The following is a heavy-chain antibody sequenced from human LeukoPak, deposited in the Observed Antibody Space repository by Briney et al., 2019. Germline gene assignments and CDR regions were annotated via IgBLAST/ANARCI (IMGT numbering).Heavy chain of an antibody. J-gene: IGHJ3*02. V-gene: IGHV3-30*02. Sequence: RGSLRLSCAASGFTFSSYGMHWVRQAPGKGLEWVAFIRYDGSNKYYADSVKGRFTISRDNSKNTLYLQMNSLRAEDTAVYYCASPDYYDSSGPRRRVLAFDIWGQGTMVTVSS. CDR3: ASPDYYDSSGPRRRVLAFDI. CDR2: IRYDGSNK. D-gene: IGHD3-22*01. CDR1: GFTFSSYG.